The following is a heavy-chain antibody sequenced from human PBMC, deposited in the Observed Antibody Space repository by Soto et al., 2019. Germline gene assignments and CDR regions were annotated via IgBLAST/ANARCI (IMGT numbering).Heavy chain of an antibody. V-gene: IGHV1-46*03. D-gene: IGHD3-22*01. Sequence: GASVKVSCKASGYTFSRYYIDWVRRAPGQGFEWMGIINPSGATTSYAQKFQGRVTLTSDTPTSTVYMELSSLRSEDTAVYYCARWAYFDTAGSQNYCMDVWGQGTTVTVSS. CDR1: GYTFSRYY. CDR3: ARWAYFDTAGSQNYCMDV. CDR2: INPSGATT. J-gene: IGHJ6*02.